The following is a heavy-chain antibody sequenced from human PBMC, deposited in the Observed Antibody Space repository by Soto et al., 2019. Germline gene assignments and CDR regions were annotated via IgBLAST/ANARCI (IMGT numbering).Heavy chain of an antibody. CDR3: ARLVFHCLRGSSDDYNFYGLDV. D-gene: IGHD2-15*01. V-gene: IGHV4-39*01. CDR2: IYYAGST. J-gene: IGHJ6*02. CDR1: GGSISSTDHY. Sequence: QLQESGPGLVKASETLSLTCTVSGGSISSTDHYWGWIRQPPGKGLEWLGSIYYAGSTFHNPSLKRRPPISVDTSRNQFSLRLSSVTASDTAVYYCARLVFHCLRGSSDDYNFYGLDVWGQGTTVTVSS.